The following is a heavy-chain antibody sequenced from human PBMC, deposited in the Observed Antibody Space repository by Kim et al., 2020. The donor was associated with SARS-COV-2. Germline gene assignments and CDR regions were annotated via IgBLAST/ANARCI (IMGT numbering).Heavy chain of an antibody. Sequence: YADSVKGRFTISRDNSKNTLYLQMNSLRAEDTAVYYCAKRSQWLVHEFDYWGQGTLVTVSS. V-gene: IGHV3-23*01. J-gene: IGHJ4*02. CDR3: AKRSQWLVHEFDY. D-gene: IGHD6-19*01.